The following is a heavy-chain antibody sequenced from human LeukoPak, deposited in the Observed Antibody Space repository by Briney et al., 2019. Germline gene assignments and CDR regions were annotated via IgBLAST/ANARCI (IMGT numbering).Heavy chain of an antibody. D-gene: IGHD5-18*01. CDR2: IYPGDSDT. V-gene: IGHV5-51*01. CDR3: ARRGEAMDPFDY. J-gene: IGHJ4*02. Sequence: PGESLKISCQGSGYSFTSYWIAWVRPMPGKGLEWMGIIYPGDSDTRYSPSFQGQVTISADKSINTAYLQWSSLKASDTAIYYCARRGEAMDPFDYWGQGTLVTVSS. CDR1: GYSFTSYW.